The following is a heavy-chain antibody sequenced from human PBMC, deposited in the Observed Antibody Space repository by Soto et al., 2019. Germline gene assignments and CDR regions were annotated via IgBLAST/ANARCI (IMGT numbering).Heavy chain of an antibody. CDR1: GFTFSSYA. V-gene: IGHV3-23*01. D-gene: IGHD3-16*02. CDR2: ISGSGGST. J-gene: IGHJ4*02. CDR3: EKDVYYYVRGSYRVTPDY. Sequence: GGSLRLSCAASGFTFSSYAMSWVRQAPGTGLEWVSAISGSGGSTYYADSVKGRFTISRDNSKNTLYLQMNSLRAEDTAVYYCEKDVYYYVRGSYRVTPDYWGQGTLVTVSS.